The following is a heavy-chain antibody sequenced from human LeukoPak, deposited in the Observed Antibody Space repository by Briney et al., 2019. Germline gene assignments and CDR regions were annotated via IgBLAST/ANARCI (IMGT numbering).Heavy chain of an antibody. D-gene: IGHD5/OR15-5a*01. V-gene: IGHV4-39*01. Sequence: SETLSLTCTVSGGSISSSSYYWGWIRQPPGKGLEWIGNIYHSGITYYNHFNSSLKSRVTISIDTSKNQFSLRLTSVTAADTAVYFCATLVSTRYYFDYWGQGTLVTVSS. J-gene: IGHJ4*02. CDR1: GGSISSSSYY. CDR3: ATLVSTRYYFDY. CDR2: IYHSGIT.